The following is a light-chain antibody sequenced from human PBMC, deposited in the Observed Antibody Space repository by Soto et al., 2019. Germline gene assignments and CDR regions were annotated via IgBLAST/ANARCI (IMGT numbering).Light chain of an antibody. CDR2: LGS. J-gene: IGKJ2*02. CDR3: MQSLQARRT. V-gene: IGKV2-28*01. CDR1: QNLLHSNEHNY. Sequence: DIVLTQSPLSLPVTPGEPGSISCRSSQNLLHSNEHNYLDWYLQRPGQSPQLLIYLGSYRASGVPDRFSGSGSGTYFTLKISRAEAEDVRVYYCMQSLQARRTFGQGTKLDI.